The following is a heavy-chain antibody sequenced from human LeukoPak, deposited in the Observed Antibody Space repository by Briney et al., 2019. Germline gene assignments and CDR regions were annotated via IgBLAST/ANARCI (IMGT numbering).Heavy chain of an antibody. CDR2: IYSGGST. CDR3: ARGPRRFRITMVRGVMPYYMDV. D-gene: IGHD3-10*01. Sequence: PGWSLRLSCPASGFTVSSNYMSWVRQAPGKGLDGVSVIYSGGSTYYVDSVKGRFTISRDNSKNTLYLQMNSLRAEDTAVYYCARGPRRFRITMVRGVMPYYMDVWGKGTTVTVSS. CDR1: GFTVSSNY. V-gene: IGHV3-53*01. J-gene: IGHJ6*03.